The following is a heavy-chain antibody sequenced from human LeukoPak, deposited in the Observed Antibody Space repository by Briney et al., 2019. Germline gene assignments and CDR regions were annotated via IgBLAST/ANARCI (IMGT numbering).Heavy chain of an antibody. CDR2: ISGSGDTT. Sequence: GGSLRLSCTASGFTFSSYSMSGVRQGPGTGLEWVSAISGSGDTTFYADSVKGRFTISRDNSKKTLYLQVNSLRAEDTAVYFCAKELTTERTPGVDSWGQGTLVTVSS. J-gene: IGHJ4*02. CDR3: AKELTTERTPGVDS. CDR1: GFTFSSYS. V-gene: IGHV3-23*01. D-gene: IGHD4-17*01.